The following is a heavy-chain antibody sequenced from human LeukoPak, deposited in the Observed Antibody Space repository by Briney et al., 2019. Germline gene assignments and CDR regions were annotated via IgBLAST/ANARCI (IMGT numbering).Heavy chain of an antibody. V-gene: IGHV1-2*02. CDR1: GYTFSAYN. CDR3: LRGGGRSYCDY. J-gene: IGHJ4*02. CDR2: MNPNSGDT. Sequence: ASVKVSCKPSGYTFSAYNIHWVRQAPGQGLEWMGWMNPNSGDTNYAQNFQGRVTMTRDTSISTAYMELSSLRSDDTAVYFCLRGGGRSYCDYWGQGPPVTVSS. D-gene: IGHD2-15*01.